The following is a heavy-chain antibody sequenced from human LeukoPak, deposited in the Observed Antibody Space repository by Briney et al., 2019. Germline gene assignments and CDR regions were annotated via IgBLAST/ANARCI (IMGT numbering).Heavy chain of an antibody. V-gene: IGHV1-2*06. Sequence: ASVKVSCKASGYTSTGYYIHWVRQAPGQGLEWMGRINPNSGGTNYAQKFQGRVTMTRDTSISTAYMELSRLRSDDTAVYYCARESGDGSGSYDYWGQGTLATVSS. CDR1: GYTSTGYY. J-gene: IGHJ4*02. D-gene: IGHD3-10*01. CDR2: INPNSGGT. CDR3: ARESGDGSGSYDY.